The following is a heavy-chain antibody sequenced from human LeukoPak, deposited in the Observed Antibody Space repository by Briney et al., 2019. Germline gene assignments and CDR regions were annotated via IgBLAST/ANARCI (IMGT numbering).Heavy chain of an antibody. CDR3: ARERVVVVAANFDY. CDR2: IIPIFGTA. V-gene: IGHV1-69*05. Sequence: ASVKVSCKASGGTFSSYAISWVRQAPGQGLEWMGGIIPIFGTANYAQKFQGRVTMTRDTSISTAYMELSRLRSDDTAVYYCARERVVVVAANFDYWGQGTLVTVSS. CDR1: GGTFSSYA. D-gene: IGHD2-15*01. J-gene: IGHJ4*02.